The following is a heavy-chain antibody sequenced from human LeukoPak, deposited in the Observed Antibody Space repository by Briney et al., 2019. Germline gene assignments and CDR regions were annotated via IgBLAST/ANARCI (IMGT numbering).Heavy chain of an antibody. D-gene: IGHD3-10*01. J-gene: IGHJ4*02. CDR1: GFTFSRYG. CDR3: ASDLSTWFD. CDR2: ISSDGHDK. V-gene: IGHV3-30*03. Sequence: PGGSLRLSCAASGFTFSRYGMHWVRQAPGMGLEWVVVISSDGHDKYYADSVKGRFTISRDNSENTLYLQMNSLRPEDTAAYYCASDLSTWFDWGQGTLVTVSS.